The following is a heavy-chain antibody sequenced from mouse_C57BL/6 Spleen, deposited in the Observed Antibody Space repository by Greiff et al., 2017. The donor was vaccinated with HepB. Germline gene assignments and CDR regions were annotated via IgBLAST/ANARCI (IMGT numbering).Heavy chain of an antibody. Sequence: EVNLVESEGGLVQPGSSMKLSCTASGFTFSDYYMAWVRQVPEKGLEWVANINYDGSSTYYLDSLKSRFIISRDNAKNNLYLQMSSLKSEDTATYYCAREESAMDYWGQGTSVTVSS. V-gene: IGHV5-16*01. CDR1: GFTFSDYY. CDR2: INYDGSST. J-gene: IGHJ4*01. CDR3: AREESAMDY.